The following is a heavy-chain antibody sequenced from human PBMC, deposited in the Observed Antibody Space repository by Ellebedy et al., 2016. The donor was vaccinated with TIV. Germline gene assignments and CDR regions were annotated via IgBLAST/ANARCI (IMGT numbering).Heavy chain of an antibody. CDR2: ISSVGSEQ. J-gene: IGHJ4*02. D-gene: IGHD3-3*01. CDR1: GYTFSDHA. CDR3: ARSPLGEWPFDY. V-gene: IGHV3-30-3*01. Sequence: PGGSLRLSCVASGYTFSDHAMHWVRQAPGKGLEWVALISSVGSEQVYADSVKGRFTISRDNSKKTVYLQMNSLRAEDTAMYYCARSPLGEWPFDYWGQGTLVTVSS.